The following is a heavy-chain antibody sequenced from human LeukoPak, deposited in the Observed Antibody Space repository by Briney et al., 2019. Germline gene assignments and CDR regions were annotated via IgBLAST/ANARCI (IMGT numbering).Heavy chain of an antibody. V-gene: IGHV1-2*02. CDR1: GYTLTELS. CDR2: INPNSGGT. J-gene: IGHJ4*02. D-gene: IGHD3-22*01. Sequence: GASVKVSCKVSGYTLTELSMHWVRQAPGQGLEWMGWINPNSGGTNYAQKFQGRVTMTRDTSISTAYKELSRLRSDDTAVYYCARDPGGLYYYDSSGYYSTWGQGTLVTVSS. CDR3: ARDPGGLYYYDSSGYYST.